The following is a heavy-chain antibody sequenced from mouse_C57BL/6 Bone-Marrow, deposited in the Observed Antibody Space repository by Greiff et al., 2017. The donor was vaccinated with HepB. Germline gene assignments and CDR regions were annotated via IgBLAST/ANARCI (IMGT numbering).Heavy chain of an antibody. CDR1: GFSFNTYA. J-gene: IGHJ3*01. Sequence: EVQRVESGGGLVQPKGSLKLSCAASGFSFNTYAMNWVRQAPGKGLEWVARIRSKSNNYATYYADSVKDRFTISRDDSESMLYLQMNNLKTEDTAMYYCVRQDGYYGAYWGQGTLVTVSA. CDR3: VRQDGYYGAY. V-gene: IGHV10-1*01. D-gene: IGHD2-3*01. CDR2: IRSKSNNYAT.